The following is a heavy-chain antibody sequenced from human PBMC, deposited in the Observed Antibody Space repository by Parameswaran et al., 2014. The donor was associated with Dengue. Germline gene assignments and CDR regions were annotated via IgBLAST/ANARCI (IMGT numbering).Heavy chain of an antibody. CDR2: IYHGGST. V-gene: IGHV4-4*02. J-gene: IGHJ4*02. D-gene: IGHD6-13*01. CDR3: AREGDGSWIDY. Sequence: RWIRQPPGKGLEWIGEIYHGGSTHYNPSLKSRVTISLDKSKNQFSLRLSSVTAADTAVYYCAREGDGSWIDYWGQGTLVTVSS.